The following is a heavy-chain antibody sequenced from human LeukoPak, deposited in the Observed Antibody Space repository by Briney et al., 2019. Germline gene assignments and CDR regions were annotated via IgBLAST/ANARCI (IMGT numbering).Heavy chain of an antibody. CDR2: ISGSGGST. J-gene: IGHJ4*02. Sequence: PGGSLRLSCAASGFTFSTYAMSWVRQAPGKGLEWVSAISGSGGSTYYADSVKGRFTISRDNSKNTLYLQMSSLRAEDTAVYYCAKDFRITMIVVVIMGLFDYWGQGTLVTVSS. CDR3: AKDFRITMIVVVIMGLFDY. V-gene: IGHV3-23*01. D-gene: IGHD3-22*01. CDR1: GFTFSTYA.